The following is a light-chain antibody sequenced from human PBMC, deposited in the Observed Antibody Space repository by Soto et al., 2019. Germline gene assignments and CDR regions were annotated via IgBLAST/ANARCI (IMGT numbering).Light chain of an antibody. J-gene: IGKJ2*01. CDR1: QSISSY. CDR2: XXS. CDR3: QQSYSTPRT. Sequence: QSXSSLSASVGDRVTITCRASQSISSYXXWYXXKPGKAPKLLIYXXSSLQSGVPSRFXXXXXVTDXTLTXSSPQPEDFATYYCQQSYSTPRTFGQGTKREIK. V-gene: IGKV1-39*01.